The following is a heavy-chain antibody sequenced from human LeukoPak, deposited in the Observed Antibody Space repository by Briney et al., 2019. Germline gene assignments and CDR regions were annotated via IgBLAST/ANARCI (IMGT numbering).Heavy chain of an antibody. D-gene: IGHD3-9*01. CDR1: GFTFSDYY. Sequence: GGSLRLSCAASGFTFSDYYMSWIRQAPGKGLEWVSYISSSGSTIYYADSVKGRFTISRDNAKNSLYLQMNSRRAEDTAVYYCARDLGEGDYDILTGYLTSDAFDIWGQGTMVTVSS. CDR2: ISSSGSTI. CDR3: ARDLGEGDYDILTGYLTSDAFDI. V-gene: IGHV3-11*01. J-gene: IGHJ3*02.